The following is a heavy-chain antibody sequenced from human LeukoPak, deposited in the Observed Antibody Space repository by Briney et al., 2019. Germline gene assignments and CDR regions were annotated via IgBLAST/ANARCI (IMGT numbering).Heavy chain of an antibody. CDR3: ARAGSRTSYFDY. CDR1: GGSISSYY. D-gene: IGHD2-15*01. CDR2: IYYSGYT. J-gene: IGHJ4*02. V-gene: IGHV4-59*01. Sequence: PSEPLSLTCTVSGGSISSYYWSWIRRPPGKGLEWIGYIYYSGYTNYNPSLRSRVTISVDTSKNQFSLKLSSVTAADTAVYYCARAGSRTSYFDYWGQGTLVTVSS.